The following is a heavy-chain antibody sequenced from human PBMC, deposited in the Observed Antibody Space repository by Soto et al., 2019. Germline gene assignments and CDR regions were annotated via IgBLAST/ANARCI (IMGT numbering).Heavy chain of an antibody. V-gene: IGHV1-46*01. CDR3: ARDPVPGWYDSSGYKSTAFDY. Sequence: EASVKVSCKASGYTFTSYYMHWVRQAPGQGLEWMGIINPSGGSTSYAQKFQGRVTMTRDTSTSTVYMELSSLRSEDTAVYYCARDPVPGWYDSSGYKSTAFDYWGQGTLVTVSS. D-gene: IGHD3-22*01. CDR1: GYTFTSYY. CDR2: INPSGGST. J-gene: IGHJ4*02.